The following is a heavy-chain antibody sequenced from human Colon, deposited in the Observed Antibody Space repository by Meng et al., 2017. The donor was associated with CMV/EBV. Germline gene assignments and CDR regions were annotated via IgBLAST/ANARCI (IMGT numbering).Heavy chain of an antibody. D-gene: IGHD2-2*01. Sequence: GESLKISCAASGFTFSSHAMTWVRQDPGKGLEWVSAISASGATTYYADSVRGRFTISRDNSKNSLSLQMNNLGGEDAAVYYCARGYGPAAIIDFWGQGTLVTVSS. CDR1: GFTFSSHA. V-gene: IGHV3-23*01. CDR3: ARGYGPAAIIDF. J-gene: IGHJ4*02. CDR2: ISASGATT.